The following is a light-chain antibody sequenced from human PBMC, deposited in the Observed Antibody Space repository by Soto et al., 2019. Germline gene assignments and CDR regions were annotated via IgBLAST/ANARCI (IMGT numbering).Light chain of an antibody. CDR2: DVS. V-gene: IGKV1-33*01. Sequence: TQSPGTLSLSPGERATLACRASQSVSSSYLAWYQHKPGKAPKLLIYDVSNLETGVPSRFSGSGAGTDFTFTISSLQPEDIATYYCQQYDNLPIAFGQGTRLEIK. J-gene: IGKJ5*01. CDR3: QQYDNLPIA. CDR1: QSVSSSY.